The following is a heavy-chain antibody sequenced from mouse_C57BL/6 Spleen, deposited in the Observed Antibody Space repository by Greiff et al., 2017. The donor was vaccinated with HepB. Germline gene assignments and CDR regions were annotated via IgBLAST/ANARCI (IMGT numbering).Heavy chain of an antibody. CDR1: GYSFTGYY. D-gene: IGHD1-1*01. CDR2: INPSTGGT. J-gene: IGHJ2*01. V-gene: IGHV1-42*01. Sequence: EVQLQQSGPELVKPGASVKISCKASGYSFTGYYMNWVKQSPEKSLEWIGEINPSTGGTTYNQKFKAKATLTVDKSSSTAYMQLKSLTSEDSAVYYCAREGVYYGSSHDYWGQGTTLTVSS. CDR3: AREGVYYGSSHDY.